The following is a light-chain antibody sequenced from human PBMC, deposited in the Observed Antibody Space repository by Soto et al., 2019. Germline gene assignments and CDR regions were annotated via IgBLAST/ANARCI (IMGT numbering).Light chain of an antibody. J-gene: IGLJ2*01. CDR1: SNDVGGYNF. V-gene: IGLV2-14*01. Sequence: QSALTQPASVSGSPGQAITISCTGTSNDVGGYNFVSWYQQHPGKAPKVLIYEVSNRPSGVSHRFSGSKSGNTASLTISGLQAEDEGEYYCTSFTVASTVIFGGGTQLTVL. CDR2: EVS. CDR3: TSFTVASTVI.